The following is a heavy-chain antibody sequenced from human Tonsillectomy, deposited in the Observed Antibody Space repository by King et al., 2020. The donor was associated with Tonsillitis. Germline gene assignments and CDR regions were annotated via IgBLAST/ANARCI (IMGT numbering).Heavy chain of an antibody. Sequence: VQLVESGGGLVQLGGSLRLSCAASGFTFSSSWMNWVRQAPGKGLEWVASIKEDGSEKYYVDSVKGRFTMSRDNAQTSLYLQMNSLRVEDTAVYYCVRDMMRGAFDIWGQGTMVTVSS. J-gene: IGHJ3*02. CDR3: VRDMMRGAFDI. CDR1: GFTFSSSW. V-gene: IGHV3-7*01. D-gene: IGHD3-16*01. CDR2: IKEDGSEK.